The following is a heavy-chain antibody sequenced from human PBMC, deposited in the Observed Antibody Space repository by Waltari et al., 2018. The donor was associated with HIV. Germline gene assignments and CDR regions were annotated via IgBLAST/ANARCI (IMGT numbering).Heavy chain of an antibody. D-gene: IGHD3-10*01. J-gene: IGHJ6*02. CDR3: VRGGGDPAVRRTAGYQYYGMDV. CDR1: GFNVTRKY. CDR2: IISGSTK. V-gene: IGHV3-53*01. Sequence: EVQVVESGGGLIQPGGPLRLSCAVSGFNVTRKYMSWVRQAPGKGLEWVSVIISGSTKYYADSVKGRFIISTDSSKNTLYLQMNSLRVEDTAVYYCVRGGGDPAVRRTAGYQYYGMDVWGQGTTVTVSS.